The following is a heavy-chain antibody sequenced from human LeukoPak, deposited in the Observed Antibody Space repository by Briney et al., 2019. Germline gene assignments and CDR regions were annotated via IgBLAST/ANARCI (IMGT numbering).Heavy chain of an antibody. Sequence: SETLSLTCSVSGGSISSYYWSWIRQPPGEELEWIGYFHYSGTTNYNPSLKSRVTISVDTSKNQFSLKLRFVTAADTAVYYCARTYSSGAFDIWGQGTMVTVSS. CDR3: ARTYSSGAFDI. CDR1: GGSISSYY. D-gene: IGHD6-25*01. J-gene: IGHJ3*02. V-gene: IGHV4-59*08. CDR2: FHYSGTT.